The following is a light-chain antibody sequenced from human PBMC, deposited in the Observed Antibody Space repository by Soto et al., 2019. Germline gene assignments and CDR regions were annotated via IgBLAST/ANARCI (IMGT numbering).Light chain of an antibody. J-gene: IGKJ1*01. CDR1: QSVSSD. V-gene: IGKV3-15*01. CDR3: QQYNSGPRT. CDR2: AAS. Sequence: EIVMTQSPATLSVSPGERATLSCRASQSVSSDLAWYQQKFGQAPRLLIFAASTRATGIPARFSGSGSGTEFTRTISSLQSEDFAAYYCQQYNSGPRTFGQGTKVEIK.